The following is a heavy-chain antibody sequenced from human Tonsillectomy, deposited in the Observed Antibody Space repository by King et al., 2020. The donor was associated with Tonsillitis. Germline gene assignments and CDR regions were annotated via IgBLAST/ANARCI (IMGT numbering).Heavy chain of an antibody. J-gene: IGHJ4*02. CDR1: GFTFSSYG. Sequence: VQLVESGGGVVQPGESLRITCAASGFTFSSYGMHWVRQAPGKGLEWVAFIWYDGSNKYYADSVKGRFTISRDNSKNTLFLQMNSLRAEDTAVYYCANRDLGVSYFDYWGQGTLFTVSS. V-gene: IGHV3-30*02. CDR3: ANRDLGVSYFDY. CDR2: IWYDGSNK. D-gene: IGHD3-16*01.